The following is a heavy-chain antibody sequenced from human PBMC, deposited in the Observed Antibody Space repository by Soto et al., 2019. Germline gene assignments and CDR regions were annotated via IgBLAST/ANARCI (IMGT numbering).Heavy chain of an antibody. CDR2: ISYDGSNK. V-gene: IGHV3-30*04. J-gene: IGHJ6*02. CDR3: ARDESSSWTLYYFYGVDV. D-gene: IGHD6-13*01. CDR1: GFTFSSHA. Sequence: GGSLRLSCAASGFTFSSHAMHWVRQAPGKGLEWVTVISYDGSNKYYADSVKGRVSISRDNSKNTLYLQIDSLRPEDTAVYYCARDESSSWTLYYFYGVDVWGQGTTVHRLL.